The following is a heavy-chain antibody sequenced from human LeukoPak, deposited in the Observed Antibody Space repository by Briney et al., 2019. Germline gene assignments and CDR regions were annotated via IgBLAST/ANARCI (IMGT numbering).Heavy chain of an antibody. J-gene: IGHJ1*01. CDR1: GFTFSTYW. CDR3: ARAPSEIGGYYPEYFRH. CDR2: IKSDGGT. V-gene: IGHV3-74*01. Sequence: PGGTLRLSCAASGFTFSTYWMHWVRQAPGKGLGWVLRIKSDGGTNYADSVKGRFTISRDNAKKTVSLQMNSLRPEDTGVYYCARAPSEIGGYYPEYFRHWGQGTLVTVSS. D-gene: IGHD3-22*01.